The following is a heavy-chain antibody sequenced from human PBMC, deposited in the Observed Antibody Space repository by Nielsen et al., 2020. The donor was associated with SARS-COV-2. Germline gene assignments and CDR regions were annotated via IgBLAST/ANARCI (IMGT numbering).Heavy chain of an antibody. D-gene: IGHD6-13*01. CDR1: GFTFSSYS. CDR3: ARDPHPMYSSSWYYFDY. J-gene: IGHJ4*02. V-gene: IGHV3-33*08. CDR2: IWYDGSNK. Sequence: GESLKISCAASGFTFSSYSMNWVRQAPGKGLEWVAVIWYDGSNKYYADSVKGRFTISRDNSKNTLYLQMNSLRAEDTAVYYCARDPHPMYSSSWYYFDYWGQGTLVTVSS.